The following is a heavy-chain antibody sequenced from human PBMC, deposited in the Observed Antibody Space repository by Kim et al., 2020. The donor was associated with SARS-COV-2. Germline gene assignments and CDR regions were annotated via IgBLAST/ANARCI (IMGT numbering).Heavy chain of an antibody. D-gene: IGHD5-18*01. Sequence: SQTLSLSCAISGDSVSSNSAAWNWIRQSPSRGLEWLGRTYYRSKWYNDYAVSVKSRITINPDTSKNQFSLQLNSVTPEDTAVYYCARAEHSWIQLSRFDPWGQGTLVTVSS. CDR2: TYYRSKWYN. CDR3: ARAEHSWIQLSRFDP. V-gene: IGHV6-1*01. J-gene: IGHJ5*02. CDR1: GDSVSSNSAA.